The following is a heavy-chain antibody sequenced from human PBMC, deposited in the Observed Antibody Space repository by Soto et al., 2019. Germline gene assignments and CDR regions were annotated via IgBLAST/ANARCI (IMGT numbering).Heavy chain of an antibody. CDR2: ISGSGGST. Sequence: GGSLRLSCAASGFTFSSYAMSWVRQAPGKGLEWVSAISGSGGSTYYADSVKGRFTISRDNAKNTLYLQMNSLRAEDTAVYYCARDQGITMVRGPLFPPAYWGQGTLVTVSS. CDR3: ARDQGITMVRGPLFPPAY. D-gene: IGHD3-10*01. V-gene: IGHV3-23*01. CDR1: GFTFSSYA. J-gene: IGHJ4*02.